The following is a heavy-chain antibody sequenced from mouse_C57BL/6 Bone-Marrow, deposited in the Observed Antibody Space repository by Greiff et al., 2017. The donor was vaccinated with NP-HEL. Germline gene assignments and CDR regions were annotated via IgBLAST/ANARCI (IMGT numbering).Heavy chain of an antibody. V-gene: IGHV1-47*01. Sequence: QVQLQQPGAELVKPGASVKLSCKASGYTFTTYCIEWMKQRHGKGLEWIGNFHPYNADTNYNEKFKGKATLTVEKSSSTDYLQLSRITSDDAAVYYGERRGNYYAMDYWGQGTSVTVSS. CDR1: GYTFTTYC. CDR2: FHPYNADT. CDR3: ERRGNYYAMDY. J-gene: IGHJ4*01.